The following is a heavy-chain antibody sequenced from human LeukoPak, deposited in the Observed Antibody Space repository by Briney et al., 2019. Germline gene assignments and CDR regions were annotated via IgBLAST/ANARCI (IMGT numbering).Heavy chain of an antibody. Sequence: PGGSLRLSCAASGFTFSDYYMSWIRQAPGKGLEWVSYISSSASIIYYADSVKGRFTISRDNSKNTLYLQMNSLRAEDTAVYYCACLQSSSTPFDYWGQGTLVTVSS. D-gene: IGHD2-2*01. CDR3: ACLQSSSTPFDY. CDR1: GFTFSDYY. CDR2: ISSSASII. V-gene: IGHV3-11*04. J-gene: IGHJ4*02.